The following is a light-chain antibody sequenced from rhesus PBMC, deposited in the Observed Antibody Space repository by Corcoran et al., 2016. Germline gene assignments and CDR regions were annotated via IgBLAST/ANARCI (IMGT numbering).Light chain of an antibody. V-gene: IGKV1-28*02. CDR1: QGISSY. J-gene: IGKJ4*01. CDR3: QQYKGYPLT. Sequence: DIQMTQSPSSLSASVGDTVTITCRASQGISSYLNWFQQQPGTAPKLLIYAATTLQSGVPSRFSGSGSGTDFTPTISSLQPEDFATYYCQQYKGYPLTFGGGTKVEIK. CDR2: AAT.